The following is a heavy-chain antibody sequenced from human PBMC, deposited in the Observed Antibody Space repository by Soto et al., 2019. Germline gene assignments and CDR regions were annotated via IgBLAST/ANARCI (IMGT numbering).Heavy chain of an antibody. J-gene: IGHJ6*03. CDR2: INHSGST. CDR1: SGSFSGYY. D-gene: IGHD2-2*01. V-gene: IGHV4-34*01. Sequence: PSETLSLTCAVYSGSFSGYYWSWIRQPPGKGLEWIGEINHSGSTNYNPSLKSRVTISVDTSKNQFSLKLSSVTAADTAVYYCARTPSTYCSSTSCYGWSYYYYYMDVWGKGTTVTVSS. CDR3: ARTPSTYCSSTSCYGWSYYYYYMDV.